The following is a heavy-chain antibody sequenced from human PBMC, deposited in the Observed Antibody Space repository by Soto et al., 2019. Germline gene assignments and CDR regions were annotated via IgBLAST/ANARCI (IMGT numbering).Heavy chain of an antibody. CDR2: ISGSGGST. Sequence: PGGSLRLSCAASGFTFSSYAMSWVRQAPGEGLEWVSAISGSGGSTRYADSVKGRFTISRDNSKNTLYLQMNSLRVGDTAVYYCAKLFPLWLGQNGIGDYWGQVALVTVSS. CDR3: AKLFPLWLGQNGIGDY. J-gene: IGHJ4*02. V-gene: IGHV3-23*01. D-gene: IGHD6-19*01. CDR1: GFTFSSYA.